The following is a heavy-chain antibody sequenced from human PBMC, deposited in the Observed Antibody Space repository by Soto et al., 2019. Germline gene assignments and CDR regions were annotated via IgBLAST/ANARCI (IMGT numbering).Heavy chain of an antibody. CDR2: INHSGST. J-gene: IGHJ4*02. D-gene: IGHD7-27*01. CDR3: ARASGDRGFDY. V-gene: IGHV4-34*01. Sequence: SETLSLTCAVHGGSFSGYYWSWIRQPPGKGLEWIGEINHSGSTNYNPSLKSRVTISVDTSKNQFSLKLSSVTTADTAVYYCARASGDRGFDYWGQGTLVTVSS. CDR1: GGSFSGYY.